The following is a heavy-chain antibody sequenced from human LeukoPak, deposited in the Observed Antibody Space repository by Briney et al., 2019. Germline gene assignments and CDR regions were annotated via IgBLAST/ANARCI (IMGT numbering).Heavy chain of an antibody. CDR3: ARVHFSSSPYFDY. J-gene: IGHJ4*02. CDR2: IWYDGSNK. CDR1: GFTFSYYG. Sequence: GGSLRLSCAASGFTFSYYGMHWVRQAPGKGLEWVAVIWYDGSNKYYADSVKGRFTISRDNSKNALYLQMNSLRAEDTAVYYCARVHFSSSPYFDYWGQGTLVTVSS. D-gene: IGHD6-6*01. V-gene: IGHV3-33*01.